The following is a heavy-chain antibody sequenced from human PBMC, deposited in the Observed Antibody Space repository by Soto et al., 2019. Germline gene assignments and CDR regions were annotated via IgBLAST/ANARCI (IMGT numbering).Heavy chain of an antibody. Sequence: QVQLQESGPGLVKPSETLSLTCTVSGGSISSYYWSWIRQPPGKGLEWIGYIYYSGSTNYNPSLKSRVNISVDTSKNQFSLKLSSVTAADTAVYYCARQRVDTAMVLWDWGQGTLVTVS. CDR2: IYYSGST. CDR1: GGSISSYY. J-gene: IGHJ4*02. D-gene: IGHD5-18*01. V-gene: IGHV4-59*01. CDR3: ARQRVDTAMVLWD.